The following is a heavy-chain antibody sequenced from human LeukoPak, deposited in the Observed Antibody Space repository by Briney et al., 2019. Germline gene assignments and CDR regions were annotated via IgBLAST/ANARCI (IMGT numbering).Heavy chain of an antibody. CDR2: ISAYNGNT. V-gene: IGHV1-18*01. CDR1: GYSFGSFG. J-gene: IGHJ4*02. Sequence: ASVKVSCKASGYSFGSFGINWVRQAPGQGLEWMGWISAYNGNTNYAQKVQGRVTMTTDTYTSTAYMDLMNLRSDDRAVYYCAREGYYGSGSFPDYWGQGTLVTVSS. D-gene: IGHD3-10*01. CDR3: AREGYYGSGSFPDY.